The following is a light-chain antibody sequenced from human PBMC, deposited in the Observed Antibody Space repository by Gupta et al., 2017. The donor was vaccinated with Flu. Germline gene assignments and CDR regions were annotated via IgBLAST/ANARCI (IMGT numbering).Light chain of an antibody. Sequence: QSALTHPPSASGSPGQSVTISCTGTSSDGGGYNYVSWYQQHPGKAPQLMVYEVSKRPSGVPDRFSGSKSGNTASLTVSGLQAEDEADYYCSSYAGSNNVVFGGGTKLTGL. CDR2: EVS. CDR1: SSDGGGYNY. V-gene: IGLV2-8*01. J-gene: IGLJ2*01. CDR3: SSYAGSNNVV.